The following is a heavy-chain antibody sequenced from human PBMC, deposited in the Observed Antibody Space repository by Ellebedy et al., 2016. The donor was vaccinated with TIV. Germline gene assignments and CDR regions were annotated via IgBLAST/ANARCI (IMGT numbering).Heavy chain of an antibody. J-gene: IGHJ4*02. CDR1: GFTSINSG. CDR2: ISGNGSII. CDR3: ARIFGANHFDY. Sequence: GESLKISCEGSGFTSINSGMNWVRQAPGKGLEWISYISGNGSIIYYADSVKGRFTISRDHAKNSLYLQLNSLRTEDTAVYYCARIFGANHFDYWGQGTLVTVSS. D-gene: IGHD3-10*01. V-gene: IGHV3-48*01.